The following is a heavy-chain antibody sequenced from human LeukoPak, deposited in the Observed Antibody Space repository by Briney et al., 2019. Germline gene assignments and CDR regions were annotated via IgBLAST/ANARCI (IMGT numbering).Heavy chain of an antibody. CDR3: AREPTGDRGGFFDF. D-gene: IGHD7-27*01. J-gene: IGHJ4*02. CDR2: MNPNSGNT. CDR1: GYTFTSYG. V-gene: IGHV1-8*02. Sequence: ASVKVSCKASGYTFTSYGISWVRQAPGQGLEWMGWMNPNSGNTGYAQKFQGRVNMTRNTSISTAYVELSSLRPEDTAVYYCAREPTGDRGGFFDFWGQGALVTVSS.